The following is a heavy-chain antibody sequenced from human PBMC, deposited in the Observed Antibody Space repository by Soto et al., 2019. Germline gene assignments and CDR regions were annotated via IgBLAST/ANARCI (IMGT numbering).Heavy chain of an antibody. J-gene: IGHJ6*02. CDR1: GYTFTGYY. D-gene: IGHD3-3*01. V-gene: IGHV1-2*02. CDR3: AREKGITIFGVVPSMDV. CDR2: INPNSGGT. Sequence: GASVKVSCKASGYTFTGYYMHWVRQALGQGLEWMGWINPNSGGTNYAQKFQGRVTMTRDTSISTAYMELSRLRSDDTAVYYCAREKGITIFGVVPSMDVWGQGTTVTVSS.